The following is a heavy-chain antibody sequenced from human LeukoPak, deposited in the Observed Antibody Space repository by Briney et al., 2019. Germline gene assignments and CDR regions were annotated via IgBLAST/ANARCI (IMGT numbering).Heavy chain of an antibody. J-gene: IGHJ4*02. D-gene: IGHD3-22*01. CDR1: GFTFSSYG. V-gene: IGHV3-30*18. Sequence: PGGSLRLSCAASGFTFSSYGMHWVRQAPGKGLEWVAVISYDGSNKYYADSVKGRFTISRDNAKNSLYLQVNSLRAEDTAVYYCAKDLHYDSSGYTLGFFDYWGQGTLVTVSS. CDR3: AKDLHYDSSGYTLGFFDY. CDR2: ISYDGSNK.